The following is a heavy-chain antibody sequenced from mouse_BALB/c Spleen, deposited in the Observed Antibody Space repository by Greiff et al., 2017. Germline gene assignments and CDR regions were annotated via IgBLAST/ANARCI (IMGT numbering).Heavy chain of an antibody. V-gene: IGHV3-2*02. D-gene: IGHD1-1*01. CDR1: GYSITSDYA. CDR3: ARSYYYGSYYAMDY. Sequence: EVQLVESGPGLVKPSQSLSITCTVTGYSITSDYAWNWIRQFPGNKLEWMGYISYSGSTSYNPSLKSRISITRDTSKNQFFLQLNSVTTEDTATYYCARSYYYGSYYAMDYWGQGTSVTVSS. CDR2: ISYSGST. J-gene: IGHJ4*01.